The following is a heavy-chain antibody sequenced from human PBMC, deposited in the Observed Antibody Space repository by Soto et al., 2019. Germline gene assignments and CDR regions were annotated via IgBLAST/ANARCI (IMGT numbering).Heavy chain of an antibody. D-gene: IGHD2-2*02. CDR3: ARDEEVVPAAIYYYYGMDV. CDR1: GYTFTSYG. CDR2: ISAYNGNT. V-gene: IGHV1-18*01. J-gene: IGHJ6*02. Sequence: QVQLVQSGAEVKKPGASVKVSCKASGYTFTSYGISWVRQAPGKGLEWMGWISAYNGNTNYAQKLQGRVTMTTDTSASTAYMELRSLRSDDTAVYYCARDEEVVPAAIYYYYGMDVWGQGTTVTVSS.